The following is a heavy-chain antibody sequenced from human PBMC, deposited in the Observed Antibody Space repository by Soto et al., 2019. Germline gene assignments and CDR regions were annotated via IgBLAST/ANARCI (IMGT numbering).Heavy chain of an antibody. D-gene: IGHD3-3*01. V-gene: IGHV3-23*01. J-gene: IGHJ6*02. CDR3: AKVGSGGYYDFWSEIVPGV. CDR2: ISVSGGST. Sequence: LGLSCAASGFTFSSYAMSWVRQAPGKGLEWVSAISVSGGSTYYADSVKGRFTISRDNSKNTLYLQMNSLRAEDTAVHYCAKVGSGGYYDFWSEIVPGVWGQGTTVTVSS. CDR1: GFTFSSYA.